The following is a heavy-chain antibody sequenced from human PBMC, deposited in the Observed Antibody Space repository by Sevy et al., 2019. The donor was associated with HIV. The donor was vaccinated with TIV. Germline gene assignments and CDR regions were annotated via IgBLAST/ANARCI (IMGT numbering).Heavy chain of an antibody. CDR1: GFTFSKYW. V-gene: IGHV3-7*01. D-gene: IGHD1-7*01. CDR3: ARDDGNYYFHY. Sequence: GGSLRLSCAASGFTFSKYWMGWVRQAPGKGLEWVANIKQDGGQKYYVDSVKGRFTISRDNAKSSLYLQMNSLRAEDTAVYFCARDDGNYYFHYWGQGTLVTVSS. CDR2: IKQDGGQK. J-gene: IGHJ4*02.